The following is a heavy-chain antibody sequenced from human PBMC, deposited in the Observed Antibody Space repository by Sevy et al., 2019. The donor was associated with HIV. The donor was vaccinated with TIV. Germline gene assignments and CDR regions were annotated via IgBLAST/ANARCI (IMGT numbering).Heavy chain of an antibody. CDR3: AREVVGSSWSYYYGMDV. V-gene: IGHV3-48*01. CDR2: ISSSSSTI. Sequence: GGSLRLSCAASGFTFSSYSMNWVRQAPGKGLEWVSYISSSSSTIYYADSVKGRFTISRDNAKNSLYLQMNSLRAEDTAVYYCAREVVGSSWSYYYGMDVWGQGTTVTVSS. J-gene: IGHJ6*02. D-gene: IGHD6-13*01. CDR1: GFTFSSYS.